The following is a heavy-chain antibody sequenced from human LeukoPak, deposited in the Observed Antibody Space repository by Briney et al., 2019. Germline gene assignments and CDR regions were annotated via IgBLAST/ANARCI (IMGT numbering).Heavy chain of an antibody. CDR2: INPSGGST. Sequence: ASVKVSCKASGYTFTSYYMHWVRQAPGQGLEWMGIINPSGGSTSYAQKFQGRVTMTRDTSTSTVYMELSSLRSEDTAVYYCARDRHRGYSYGPFDYWGQGTLVTVSS. D-gene: IGHD5-18*01. J-gene: IGHJ4*02. V-gene: IGHV1-46*01. CDR1: GYTFTSYY. CDR3: ARDRHRGYSYGPFDY.